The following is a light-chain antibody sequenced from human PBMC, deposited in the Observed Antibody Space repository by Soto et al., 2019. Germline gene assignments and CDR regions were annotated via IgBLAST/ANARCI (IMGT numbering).Light chain of an antibody. CDR3: QQYNSPWYT. J-gene: IGKJ2*01. V-gene: IGKV1-5*01. CDR2: DAS. CDR1: QSISSW. Sequence: DIQMTQSPSTLSASVGDRVTITCRASQSISSWLAWYQQKPGKAPKLLIYDASSLESGVPSRFSGSGSGTEFTLTISSLQPDDFATYYCQQYNSPWYTFGQGTKLEIK.